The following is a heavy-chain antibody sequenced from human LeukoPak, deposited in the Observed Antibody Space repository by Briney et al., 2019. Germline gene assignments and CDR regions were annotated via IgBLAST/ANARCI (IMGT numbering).Heavy chain of an antibody. CDR2: INHSVST. Sequence: SETLSLTCAVYGGSFSGYYWSWIRQPPGKGLEWIGEINHSVSTNYNPSLKSRVTISVDTSKNQFSLKLSSVTAADTAVYYCARSGPKTYYYGSGSYYKPSYFDYWGQGTLVTVSS. CDR1: GGSFSGYY. D-gene: IGHD3-10*01. J-gene: IGHJ4*02. V-gene: IGHV4-34*01. CDR3: ARSGPKTYYYGSGSYYKPSYFDY.